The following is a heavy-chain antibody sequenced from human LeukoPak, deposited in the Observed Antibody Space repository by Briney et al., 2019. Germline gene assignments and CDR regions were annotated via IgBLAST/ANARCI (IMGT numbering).Heavy chain of an antibody. Sequence: SETLSLTCTVSGGSISSYYWSWIRQPAGKGLEWIGRIYTSGSTNYNPSLKSRVTMSVDTSKNQFSLKLSSVTAADTAVYYCARDWSLRITMVRGVIPGAFDIWGQGTMVTVSS. V-gene: IGHV4-4*07. CDR2: IYTSGST. CDR1: GGSISSYY. D-gene: IGHD3-10*01. CDR3: ARDWSLRITMVRGVIPGAFDI. J-gene: IGHJ3*02.